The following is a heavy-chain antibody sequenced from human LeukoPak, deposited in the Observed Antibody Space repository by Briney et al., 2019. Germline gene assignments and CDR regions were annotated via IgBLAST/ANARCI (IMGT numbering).Heavy chain of an antibody. CDR3: ARVNLRMASFDY. CDR2: IYHSGST. Sequence: SETLSLTCTVSGYSISSGYYWGWIRQPPGKGLEWIGSIYHSGSTYYNPSLKSRVTISVDTSKNQFSLKLSSVTAADTAEYYCARVNLRMASFDYWGQGTLVTVSS. D-gene: IGHD1-14*01. J-gene: IGHJ4*02. CDR1: GYSISSGYY. V-gene: IGHV4-38-2*02.